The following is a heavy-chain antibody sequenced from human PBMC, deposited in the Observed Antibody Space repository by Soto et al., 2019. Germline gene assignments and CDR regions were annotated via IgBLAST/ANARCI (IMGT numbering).Heavy chain of an antibody. Sequence: PVGLMSLCSASTGATGRSYRMIWVSPAPGKGLEWVSAISGSGGSTYYADSVKGRFTISRDNSKNTLYLQMNSLRAEDTAVYYCAGGIAVAVIDYWGQGTVVTVSS. J-gene: IGHJ4*02. CDR2: ISGSGGST. CDR1: GATGRSYR. D-gene: IGHD6-19*01. CDR3: AGGIAVAVIDY. V-gene: IGHV3-23*01.